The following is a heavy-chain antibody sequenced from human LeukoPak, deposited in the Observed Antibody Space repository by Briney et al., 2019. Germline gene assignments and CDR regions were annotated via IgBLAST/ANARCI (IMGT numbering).Heavy chain of an antibody. CDR3: AREGGAGYSSSCPTHY. CDR2: ISAYNGLT. D-gene: IGHD6-13*01. J-gene: IGHJ4*02. Sequence: ASVKVSCKASGYSFNTHSLTWVRQAPGQGLEWMGWISAYNGLTNYAQKLQGRVIMTTDTSTRTAYMELRSLRSDDTAVYYCAREGGAGYSSSCPTHYWGQGTLVTVSS. V-gene: IGHV1-18*01. CDR1: GYSFNTHS.